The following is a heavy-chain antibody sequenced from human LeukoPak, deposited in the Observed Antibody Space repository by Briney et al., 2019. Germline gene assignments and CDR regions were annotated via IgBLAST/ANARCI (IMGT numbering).Heavy chain of an antibody. CDR1: GGSISSSTYY. Sequence: SETLSLTCTVSGGSISSSTYYWGWIRQPPGKGLEWIGSIYYSGSTYYNPSLKSRVTISVDTSKNHFSLNLSSVTAADTAVYYCARQSRGSSSSRDYFDYWGQGTLVSVSS. D-gene: IGHD6-6*01. CDR3: ARQSRGSSSSRDYFDY. CDR2: IYYSGST. J-gene: IGHJ4*02. V-gene: IGHV4-39*01.